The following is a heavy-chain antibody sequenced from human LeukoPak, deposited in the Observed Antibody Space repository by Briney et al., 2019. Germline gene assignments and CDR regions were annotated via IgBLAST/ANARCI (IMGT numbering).Heavy chain of an antibody. V-gene: IGHV4-39*01. D-gene: IGHD3-10*01. Sequence: ASETLSLTCTVSGGSISSSKYYWGWIRQPPGKGLEWIGTIFNSGSTHYNPFLKSRVTISVDTSKNQFSLNLSSVTAADTAVYYCARGMVPPLYYYYYMDVWGKGTTVTVSS. CDR2: IFNSGST. CDR1: GGSISSSKYY. CDR3: ARGMVPPLYYYYYMDV. J-gene: IGHJ6*03.